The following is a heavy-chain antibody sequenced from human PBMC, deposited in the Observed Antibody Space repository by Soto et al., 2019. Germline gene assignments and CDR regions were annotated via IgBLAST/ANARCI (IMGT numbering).Heavy chain of an antibody. CDR1: GGTFSSYT. CDR2: IIPILGIA. CDR3: ARDTRKGYSSGWDNYYYYGMDV. J-gene: IGHJ6*02. D-gene: IGHD6-19*01. V-gene: IGHV1-69*08. Sequence: QVQLVQSGAEVKKPGSSVKVSCKASGGTFSSYTISWVRQAPGQGLEWMGRIIPILGIANYAQKFQGRVTITADKATSTAYMELSSLRSEDTAVYYCARDTRKGYSSGWDNYYYYGMDVWGQGTTVTVSS.